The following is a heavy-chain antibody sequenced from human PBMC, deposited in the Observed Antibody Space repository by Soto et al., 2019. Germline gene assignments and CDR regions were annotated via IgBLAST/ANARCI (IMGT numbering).Heavy chain of an antibody. CDR1: GFTFSSFP. CDR3: EKVLWRGETLDPVDV. CDR2: ISTSGANT. J-gene: IGHJ6*04. Sequence: EVQLLESGGGLVQPGGSLRLSCAASGFTFSSFPMSWVRQPPGKGLEWVSTISTSGANTHYADSVKGRRTISRDNSKNSLYQPLNSLGAADTAIYYSEKVLWRGETLDPVDVWGKGTTVIVSS. V-gene: IGHV3-23*01. D-gene: IGHD3-3*01.